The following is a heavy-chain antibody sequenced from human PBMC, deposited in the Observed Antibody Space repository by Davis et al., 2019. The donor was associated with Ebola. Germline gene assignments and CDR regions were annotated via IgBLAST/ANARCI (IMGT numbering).Heavy chain of an antibody. Sequence: PSETLSLTCTVSGGSISSGSYYWSWIRQPAGKGLEWIGHIYTSGSTNYNPSLKSRVTISVDTSKNQFSLNLSSVTAADTAVYYCARDYTKVTTRDWFWFDPWGQGTLVTVSS. CDR2: IYTSGST. CDR1: GGSISSGSYY. CDR3: ARDYTKVTTRDWFWFDP. V-gene: IGHV4-61*09. D-gene: IGHD4-17*01. J-gene: IGHJ5*02.